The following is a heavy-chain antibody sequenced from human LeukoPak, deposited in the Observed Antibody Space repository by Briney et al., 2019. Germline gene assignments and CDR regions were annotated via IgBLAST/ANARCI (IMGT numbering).Heavy chain of an antibody. CDR3: AREDIQQITIFGVVIPAYYYYYYYMDV. CDR2: ISSSSSTI. J-gene: IGHJ6*03. CDR1: GFTFSSYS. D-gene: IGHD3-3*01. V-gene: IGHV3-48*04. Sequence: GGSLRLSCAASGFTFSSYSMNWVRQAPGKGLEWVSYISSSSSTIYYADSVKGRFTISRDNAKNSLYLQMNSLRAEDTAVYYCAREDIQQITIFGVVIPAYYYYYYYMDVWGKGTTVIVSS.